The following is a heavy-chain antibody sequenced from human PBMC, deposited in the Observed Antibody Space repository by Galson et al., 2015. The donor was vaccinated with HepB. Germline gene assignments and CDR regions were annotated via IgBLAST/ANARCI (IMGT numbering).Heavy chain of an antibody. CDR2: IWYDGSNK. Sequence: SLRLSCAASGFTFSSYGMHWVRQAPGKGLEWVAVIWYDGSNKYYADSVKGRFTISRDNSKNTLYLQMNSLRAEDTAVYYCAREGKIRFLEWLGDAFGIWGQGTMVTVSS. J-gene: IGHJ3*02. CDR1: GFTFSSYG. CDR3: AREGKIRFLEWLGDAFGI. D-gene: IGHD3-3*01. V-gene: IGHV3-33*01.